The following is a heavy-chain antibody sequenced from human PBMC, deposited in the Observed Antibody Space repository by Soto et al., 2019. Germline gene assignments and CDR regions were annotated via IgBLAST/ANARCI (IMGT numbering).Heavy chain of an antibody. J-gene: IGHJ4*02. Sequence: PGGSLRLSCEAFGFTFSTYTMNWVRQAPGKGLEWVSAISGSGGSTYYADSVKGRFTISRDNSKNTLYLQMNSLRAEDTAVYYCAKVLGSTSTGPYFDYWGQGTLVTVSS. CDR1: GFTFSTYT. D-gene: IGHD2-2*01. CDR3: AKVLGSTSTGPYFDY. V-gene: IGHV3-23*01. CDR2: ISGSGGST.